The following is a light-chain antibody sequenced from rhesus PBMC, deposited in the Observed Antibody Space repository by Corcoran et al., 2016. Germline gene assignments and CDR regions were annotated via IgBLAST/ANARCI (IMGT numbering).Light chain of an antibody. Sequence: DIQMTQSPSSLSASVGDRVTITCRASQGINHYLSWYQQKPGKAPKPLMYYASSLETGVPSRFSGSGSGTDDTLTITSLQPEDIATYYCQQYDNSPYSFGQGTKVEIK. CDR1: QGINHY. CDR3: QQYDNSPYS. CDR2: YAS. V-gene: IGKV1-66*01. J-gene: IGKJ2*01.